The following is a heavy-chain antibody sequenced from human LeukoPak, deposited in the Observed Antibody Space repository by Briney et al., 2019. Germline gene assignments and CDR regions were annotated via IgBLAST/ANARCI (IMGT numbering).Heavy chain of an antibody. CDR3: ARMAYYYDSSGYYSTFDY. J-gene: IGHJ4*02. CDR2: ISWNGGST. D-gene: IGHD3-22*01. CDR1: GFTFDDYA. V-gene: IGHV3-9*01. Sequence: GRTLRLSCAASGFTFDDYAMHWVRQAPGKGLEWVSGISWNGGSTGYADSVKGRFTISRDNAKNSLYLQMNSLRAEDTALYYCARMAYYYDSSGYYSTFDYWGQGTLVTVSS.